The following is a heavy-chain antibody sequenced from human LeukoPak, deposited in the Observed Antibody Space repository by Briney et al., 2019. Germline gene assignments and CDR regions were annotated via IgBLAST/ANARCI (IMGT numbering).Heavy chain of an antibody. CDR1: GFTFSDYY. J-gene: IGHJ4*02. CDR3: ARQDSSGGFDY. D-gene: IGHD6-19*01. Sequence: GGSLRLSCAASGFTFSDYYMSWIRQAPGKGLEWVSYISSSGSTIYYVDSVKGRFTISRDNAKNSLYLQMNSLGAEDTAVYYCARQDSSGGFDYWGQGTLVTVSS. CDR2: ISSSGSTI. V-gene: IGHV3-11*01.